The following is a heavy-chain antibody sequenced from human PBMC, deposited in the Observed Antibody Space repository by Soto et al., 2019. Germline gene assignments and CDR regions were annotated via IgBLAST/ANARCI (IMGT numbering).Heavy chain of an antibody. CDR3: TRRGNDILTGPLTVGLDV. V-gene: IGHV3-73*02. J-gene: IGHJ6*02. CDR2: VRSKSNSYAT. Sequence: EVQLVESGGGLVQPGGSLKVSCVASGFTFTDSAIHWVRQASGKGLEWVGHVRSKSNSYATSYGASVKGRFTISRDDSKNTTYLEMSSLKIDDTAVYYCTRRGNDILTGPLTVGLDVWGQGTTVTVSS. D-gene: IGHD3-9*01. CDR1: GFTFTDSA.